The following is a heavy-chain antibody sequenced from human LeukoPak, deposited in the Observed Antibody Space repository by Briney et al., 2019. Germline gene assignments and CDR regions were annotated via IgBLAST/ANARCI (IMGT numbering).Heavy chain of an antibody. J-gene: IGHJ4*02. CDR2: IYYSGST. Sequence: PSETLSLTCTVSGGSISRSSYYWGWIRQPPGKGLEWIGSIYYSGSTYYNPSLKSRVTISVDTSKNQFSLKLSSVTAADTAVYYCASLYYYDSSGYYGVYYFDYWGQGTLVTVSS. V-gene: IGHV4-39*07. CDR1: GGSISRSSYY. CDR3: ASLYYYDSSGYYGVYYFDY. D-gene: IGHD3-22*01.